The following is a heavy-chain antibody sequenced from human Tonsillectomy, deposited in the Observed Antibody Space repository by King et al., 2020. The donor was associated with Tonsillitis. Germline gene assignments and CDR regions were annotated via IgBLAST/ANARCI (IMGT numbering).Heavy chain of an antibody. J-gene: IGHJ2*01. CDR2: ISYDGSNK. CDR3: ARDGVGATTRYFEL. CDR1: GFTFSSYA. D-gene: IGHD1-26*01. V-gene: IGHV3-30*04. Sequence: QLVQSGGGVVQPGRSLRLSCAASGFTFSSYAMHWVRQAPGKGLEWVAVISYDGSNKYYADSVKGRFTISRDNSKNTLYLQMNSLRAEDTAVYYCARDGVGATTRYFELWGRGTLVTVSS.